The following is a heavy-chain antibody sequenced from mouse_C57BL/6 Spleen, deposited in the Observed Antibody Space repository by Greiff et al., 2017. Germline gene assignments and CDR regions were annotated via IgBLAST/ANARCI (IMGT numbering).Heavy chain of an antibody. V-gene: IGHV1-50*01. CDR2: IDPSDSYT. CDR3: ARHDGYAMDY. CDR1: GYTFTSYW. J-gene: IGHJ4*01. D-gene: IGHD2-12*01. Sequence: QVQLQQPGAELVKPGASVKLSCKASGYTFTSYWMQWVKQRPGQGLEWIGEIDPSDSYTNYNQKFKGKATLTVDTSSSTAYMQLSSLTSEDSAVYYCARHDGYAMDYWGQGTSVTVSS.